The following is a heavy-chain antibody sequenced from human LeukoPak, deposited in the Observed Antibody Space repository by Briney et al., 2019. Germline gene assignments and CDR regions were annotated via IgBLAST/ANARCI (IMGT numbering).Heavy chain of an antibody. D-gene: IGHD3-22*01. J-gene: IGHJ5*02. V-gene: IGHV3-30*03. CDR1: GFTFSSYA. CDR3: ARDSGSYYDTSGYHP. CDR2: ISYDGSNK. Sequence: PGGSLRLSCAASGFTFSSYAMHWVRQAPGKGLEWVAVISYDGSNKYYADSVKGRFTISRDNSKNTLYLQMNSLRAEDTAVYYCARDSGSYYDTSGYHPWGQGTLVTVSS.